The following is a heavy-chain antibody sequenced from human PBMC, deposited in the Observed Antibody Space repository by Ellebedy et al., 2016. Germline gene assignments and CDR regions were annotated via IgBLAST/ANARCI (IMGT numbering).Heavy chain of an antibody. D-gene: IGHD6-19*01. V-gene: IGHV3-23*01. CDR2: SPGSGPST. CDR1: GFTFSSYT. Sequence: GGSLRLSXAASGFTFSSYTMSWVRQAPGKGLEWVSGSPGSGPSTYYADSVKGRFTVSRDNSKSVLFLQMNSLRGEDTALYFCAKDGGWRGSDFWGQGTQVTVSS. J-gene: IGHJ4*02. CDR3: AKDGGWRGSDF.